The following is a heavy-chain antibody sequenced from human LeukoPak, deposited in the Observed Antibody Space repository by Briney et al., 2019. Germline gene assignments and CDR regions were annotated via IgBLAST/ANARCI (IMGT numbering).Heavy chain of an antibody. J-gene: IGHJ4*02. Sequence: SSETPSLTCTVSGGSISSSSYYWGWIRQPPGKGLEWIGNIYYSGSTYYNPSLKSRVTISVDTSKNQFSLKLSSVTAADTAVYYCARKIDYSSSPFDYWGQGTLVTVSS. CDR2: IYYSGST. V-gene: IGHV4-39*01. CDR3: ARKIDYSSSPFDY. D-gene: IGHD6-6*01. CDR1: GGSISSSSYY.